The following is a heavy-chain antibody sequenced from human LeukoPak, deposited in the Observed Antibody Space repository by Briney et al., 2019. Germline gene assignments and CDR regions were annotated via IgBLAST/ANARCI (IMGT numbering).Heavy chain of an antibody. CDR1: GFTFSSYA. Sequence: GGSLRLSCAASGFTFSSYAMSWVRQPPGKGLEWVSAISGSGGSTYYADSVKGRFTISRDNSKNTLYLQMNSLRAEDTAVYYCAKVQRCSSSWYLDYWGQGTLVTVSS. J-gene: IGHJ4*02. V-gene: IGHV3-23*01. CDR2: ISGSGGST. CDR3: AKVQRCSSSWYLDY. D-gene: IGHD6-13*01.